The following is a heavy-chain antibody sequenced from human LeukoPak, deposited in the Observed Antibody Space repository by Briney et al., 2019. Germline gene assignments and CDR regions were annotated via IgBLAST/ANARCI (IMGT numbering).Heavy chain of an antibody. Sequence: PSETLSLTCAVSGYSISSGYYWGWIRQPPGKGLEWIGSTYHSGYTYYNPSLKSRVTISVDTSKNQFSLKLSSVTAADTAVYYCARIVRWLPQYYFDYWGQGTLVTVSS. D-gene: IGHD3-10*02. J-gene: IGHJ4*02. V-gene: IGHV4-38-2*01. CDR2: TYHSGYT. CDR1: GYSISSGYY. CDR3: ARIVRWLPQYYFDY.